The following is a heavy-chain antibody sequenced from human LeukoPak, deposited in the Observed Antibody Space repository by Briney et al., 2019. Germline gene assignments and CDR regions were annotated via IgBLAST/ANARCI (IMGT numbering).Heavy chain of an antibody. Sequence: SEALSLTCTVSGGSISSYYWSWIRQPPGKGLEWIGYIYYSGSTNYNPSLKSRVTISVDTSKKQLSLKLSSVTAADTAVYYCARVSLVRGAPDYYFDYWGQGTLVTVSS. V-gene: IGHV4-59*08. J-gene: IGHJ4*02. CDR1: GGSISSYY. CDR3: ARVSLVRGAPDYYFDY. CDR2: IYYSGST. D-gene: IGHD3-10*01.